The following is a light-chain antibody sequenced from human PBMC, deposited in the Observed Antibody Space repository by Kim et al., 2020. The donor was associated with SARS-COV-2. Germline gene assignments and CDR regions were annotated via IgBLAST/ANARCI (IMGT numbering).Light chain of an antibody. CDR2: QDS. V-gene: IGLV3-1*01. Sequence: SYEPTQPPSVSVSPGQTASITCSGDKLGDKYACWYQQKPGQSPVLVIYQDSKRPSGIPERFSGSNSGNTATLTISGTQAMDEADYYCQAWDSSTEVFGTGTKVT. CDR3: QAWDSSTEV. CDR1: KLGDKY. J-gene: IGLJ1*01.